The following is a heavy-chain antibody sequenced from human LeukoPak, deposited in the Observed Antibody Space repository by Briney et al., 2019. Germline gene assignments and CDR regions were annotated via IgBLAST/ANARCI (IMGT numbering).Heavy chain of an antibody. V-gene: IGHV4-61*08. CDR2: IYYSGST. D-gene: IGHD6-6*01. Sequence: SETLSLTCTVSGGSISSGGYYWSWIRQPPGKGLEWIGYIYYSGSTNYNPSLKSRVTISVDTSKNQFSLKLSSVTAADTAVYYCARDGAYSSLSLGNMEAFDIWGQGTMVTVSS. J-gene: IGHJ3*02. CDR3: ARDGAYSSLSLGNMEAFDI. CDR1: GGSISSGGYY.